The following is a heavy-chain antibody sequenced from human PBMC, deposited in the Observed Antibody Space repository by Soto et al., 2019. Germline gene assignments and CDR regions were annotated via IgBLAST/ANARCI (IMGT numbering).Heavy chain of an antibody. CDR3: ARYTRPPYHDAFDI. Sequence: ASVKVSCKASGYTFTAYYMHWVRQAPGQGLEWMGWISPYTGGTKYSQKFQGRVTMTSDTSITTAYMEVSGLRFDDTAVYYCARYTRPPYHDAFDISGQATMLTVSS. V-gene: IGHV1-2*02. J-gene: IGHJ3*02. CDR1: GYTFTAYY. CDR2: ISPYTGGT. D-gene: IGHD2-2*02.